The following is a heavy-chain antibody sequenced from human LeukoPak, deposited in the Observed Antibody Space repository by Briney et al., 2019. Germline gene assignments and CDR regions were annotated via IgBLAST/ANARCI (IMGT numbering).Heavy chain of an antibody. D-gene: IGHD2-2*01. J-gene: IGHJ5*02. Sequence: ASVKVSCKASGYIFTAYHMHWVRQAPGQGLEWMGWINPYGGGTKYALKFQGRVTLTTDTSISTAYMDLSRLTSDDTAVYYCAREGCSTSNCHVIGDDKWFDPWGQGTLVTVSS. CDR2: INPYGGGT. CDR3: AREGCSTSNCHVIGDDKWFDP. V-gene: IGHV1-2*02. CDR1: GYIFTAYH.